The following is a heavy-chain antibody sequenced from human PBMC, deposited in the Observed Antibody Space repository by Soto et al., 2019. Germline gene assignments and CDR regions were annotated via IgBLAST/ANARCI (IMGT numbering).Heavy chain of an antibody. CDR1: GGSISSGGYY. V-gene: IGHV4-31*03. J-gene: IGHJ6*02. CDR2: IYYSGST. Sequence: QVQLQESGPGLVKPSQTLSLTCTVSGGSISSGGYYWSWIRQHPGKGLEWIGYIYYSGSTYYNPSLKSRVNISVDTSKNQFSLKLSSVTAADTAVYYCATAQMNSYYYGMDVWGQGTTVTVSS. CDR3: ATAQMNSYYYGMDV.